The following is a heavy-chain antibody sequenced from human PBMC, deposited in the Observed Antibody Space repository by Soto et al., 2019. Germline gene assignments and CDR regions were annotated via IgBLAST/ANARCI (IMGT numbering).Heavy chain of an antibody. Sequence: SETLSLTCAVSGYSISSGYYWGWIRQPPGKGLEWIGSIYHSGSTYYNPSLKSRVTISVDTSKNQFSLKLSSVTAADTAVYYCAREYSSSWFRTYNWFDPWGQGTLVTGSS. V-gene: IGHV4-38-2*02. J-gene: IGHJ5*02. CDR2: IYHSGST. D-gene: IGHD6-13*01. CDR3: AREYSSSWFRTYNWFDP. CDR1: GYSISSGYY.